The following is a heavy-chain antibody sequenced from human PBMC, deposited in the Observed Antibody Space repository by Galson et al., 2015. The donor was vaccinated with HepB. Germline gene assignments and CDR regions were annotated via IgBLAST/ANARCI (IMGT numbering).Heavy chain of an antibody. D-gene: IGHD3-10*01. J-gene: IGHJ6*02. CDR3: AGYGSGRGHYGMDV. CDR1: DGSISSYY. CDR2: IYYSGST. Sequence: ETLSLTCTVSDGSISSYYWSWIRQPPGKGLEWIGYIYYSGSTNYNPSLKSRVTISVDTSKNQFSLKLSSVTAADTAVYYCAGYGSGRGHYGMDVWGQGTTVTVSS. V-gene: IGHV4-59*01.